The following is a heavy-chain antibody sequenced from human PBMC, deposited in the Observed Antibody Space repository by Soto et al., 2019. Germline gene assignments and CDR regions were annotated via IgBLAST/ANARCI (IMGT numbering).Heavy chain of an antibody. CDR3: ARHPSRYYYDSRSFDY. Sequence: EVQLLESGGGLVQPGGSLRLSCAASGFTFSSYAMSWVRQAPGKGLEWVSAISGSGASTYYADSVKGRFTISRDNSKNTLYLQMNSLRAEDTAVYSCARHPSRYYYDSRSFDYWGQGTLDTVSS. D-gene: IGHD3-22*01. CDR1: GFTFSSYA. J-gene: IGHJ4*02. CDR2: ISGSGAST. V-gene: IGHV3-23*01.